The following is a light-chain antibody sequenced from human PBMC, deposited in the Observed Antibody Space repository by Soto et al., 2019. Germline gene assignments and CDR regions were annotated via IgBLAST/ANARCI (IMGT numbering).Light chain of an antibody. CDR3: MQSTQLPPT. V-gene: IGKV2D-29*02. CDR1: HSLLHITGETF. CDR2: EVS. Sequence: DVVMTQTPLSLSVAPGQPASISCKSSHSLLHITGETFLFWYLQKPGQSPQLLIYEVSTRVSGVPGRFSGSGSGTDFTLEISRVETDDVGIYYCMQSTQLPPTFGQGTRLE. J-gene: IGKJ5*01.